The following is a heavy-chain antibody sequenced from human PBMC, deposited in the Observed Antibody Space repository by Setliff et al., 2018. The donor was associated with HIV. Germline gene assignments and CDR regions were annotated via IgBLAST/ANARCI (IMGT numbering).Heavy chain of an antibody. D-gene: IGHD1-26*01. CDR1: GFTVSSNY. CDR2: LYIGGST. CDR3: ARVARGTYYSVQN. V-gene: IGHV3-53*01. Sequence: GGSLRLSCAASGFTVSSNYMSWVRQAPGKGLEWVSVLYIGGSTYYADSVKGRFTISRDNSKNTLYLQMNSLRAEDTAVYYCARVARGTYYSVQNWGQGALVTVS. J-gene: IGHJ1*01.